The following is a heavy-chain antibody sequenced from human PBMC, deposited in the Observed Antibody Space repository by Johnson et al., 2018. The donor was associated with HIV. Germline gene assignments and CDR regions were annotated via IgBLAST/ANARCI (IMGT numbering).Heavy chain of an antibody. Sequence: QVQLVESGGGVVQPGGSLRLSCAASGFTFSSYGMHWVRQAPGKGLEWVSGIYSGGSTYYADSVKGRFTISRDNSKNTLYLQMNSLKAEDTAVYYCARDHLRRSHAFDIWGQGTMVTVSS. CDR1: GFTFSSYG. D-gene: IGHD2-15*01. V-gene: IGHV3-NL1*01. CDR3: ARDHLRRSHAFDI. CDR2: IYSGGST. J-gene: IGHJ3*02.